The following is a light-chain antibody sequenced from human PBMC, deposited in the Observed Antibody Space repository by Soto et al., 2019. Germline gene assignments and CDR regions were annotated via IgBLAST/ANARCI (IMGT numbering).Light chain of an antibody. V-gene: IGKV2-28*01. CDR2: LGS. CDR3: MQALQTPIT. Sequence: DIVMTQSPLSLPVTLGEPASISCRSSQSLLHSNGNNYLAWYLQKPGQSPQLLIYLGSNRASGVPDRFSGSVSGTDFTLKISRVEAEDVGLYYCMQALQTPITFGQGTRLEIK. J-gene: IGKJ5*01. CDR1: QSLLHSNGNNY.